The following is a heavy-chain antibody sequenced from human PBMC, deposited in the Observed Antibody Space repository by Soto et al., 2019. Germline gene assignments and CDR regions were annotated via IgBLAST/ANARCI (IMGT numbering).Heavy chain of an antibody. V-gene: IGHV1-2*02. CDR3: VCGSGPERPFSY. Sequence: ASVKVSCKASGYTFIAYYMHWVRQAPGQGLEWMGWINPNSGGTNYAQKFQGRVTMTRDTSISTAYMELSRLRSDDTAVYYCVCGSGPERPFSYWGQGTPVTVSS. CDR1: GYTFIAYY. J-gene: IGHJ4*02. D-gene: IGHD6-19*01. CDR2: INPNSGGT.